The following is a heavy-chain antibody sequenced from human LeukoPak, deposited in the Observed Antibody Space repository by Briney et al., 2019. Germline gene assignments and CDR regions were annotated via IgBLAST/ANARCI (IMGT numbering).Heavy chain of an antibody. D-gene: IGHD5-24*01. CDR3: ASLRGMATINRLYY. CDR1: GGSISTYY. V-gene: IGHV4-59*12. Sequence: PSETLSLTCTVSGGSISTYYWNWIRQPPGKGLEWIGYIYHSGSTNYNPSLKSRVTISVDTSKNQFSLKLSSVTAADTAVYYCASLRGMATINRLYYWGQGTLVTVSS. J-gene: IGHJ4*02. CDR2: IYHSGST.